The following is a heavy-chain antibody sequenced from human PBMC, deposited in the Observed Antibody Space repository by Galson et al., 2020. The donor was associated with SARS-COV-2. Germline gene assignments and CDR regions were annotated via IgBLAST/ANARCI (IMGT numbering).Heavy chain of an antibody. CDR2: IYDSGST. CDR1: GGSINNYY. Sequence: SETLSLTCSVSGGSINNYYWSWIRQPPGKGLEWIGYIYDSGSTNYNPSLKSRVTISVDTSKNQFSLRLSSVTAADTAVYYCARGKTYYYGSGNYYTLFDPWGQGTLVTVSS. J-gene: IGHJ5*02. V-gene: IGHV4-59*01. CDR3: ARGKTYYYGSGNYYTLFDP. D-gene: IGHD3-10*01.